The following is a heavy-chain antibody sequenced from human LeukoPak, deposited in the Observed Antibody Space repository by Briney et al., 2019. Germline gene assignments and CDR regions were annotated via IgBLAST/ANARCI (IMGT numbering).Heavy chain of an antibody. V-gene: IGHV1-18*04. CDR2: ISGNNDNS. J-gene: IGHJ4*02. CDR3: ARDGTSTDDF. CDR1: GYTFTGYY. D-gene: IGHD2-2*01. Sequence: ASVKVSCKASGYTFTGYYMHWVRQAPGQGLEWMGWISGNNDNSNYGQKFQGRLTMTTDSSTSIAYMELRKLRSDDTAVYYCARDGTSTDDFWGQGTLVTVSS.